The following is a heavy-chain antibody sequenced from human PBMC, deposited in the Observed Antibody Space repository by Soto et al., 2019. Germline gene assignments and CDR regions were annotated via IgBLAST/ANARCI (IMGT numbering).Heavy chain of an antibody. CDR2: ITPILGIA. CDR3: AGGSDTAMDADADY. Sequence: QVQLVQSGAEVKKPGSSVKVSCKASGGTFSSYTISWVRQAPGQGLEWMGRITPILGIANYAQKFQGRVTITADICTSTAYMELSSLRSEDTAVYYCAGGSDTAMDADADYWGQGTLVTVSS. J-gene: IGHJ4*02. V-gene: IGHV1-69*02. D-gene: IGHD5-18*01. CDR1: GGTFSSYT.